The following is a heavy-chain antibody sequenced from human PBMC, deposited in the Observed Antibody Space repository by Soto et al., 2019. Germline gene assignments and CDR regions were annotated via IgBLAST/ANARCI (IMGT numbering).Heavy chain of an antibody. CDR1: GGSISSSSYY. CDR3: ARNSGYDLLYFDY. CDR2: IYYSGST. D-gene: IGHD5-12*01. Sequence: QLQLQESGPGLVKPSETLSLTCTVSGGSISSSSYYWGWIRQPPGKGLEWIGRIYYSGSTYYNPSLMSRVTISVDTSKNQFSLKLSSVTAADTAVYYCARNSGYDLLYFDYWGQGTLVTVSS. V-gene: IGHV4-39*01. J-gene: IGHJ4*02.